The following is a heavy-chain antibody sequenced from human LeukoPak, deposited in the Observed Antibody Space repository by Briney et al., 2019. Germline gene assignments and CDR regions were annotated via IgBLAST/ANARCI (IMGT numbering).Heavy chain of an antibody. CDR2: ISSSGSTI. J-gene: IGHJ4*02. CDR1: GFTFSSYE. D-gene: IGHD3-22*01. V-gene: IGHV3-48*03. CDR3: ARDRQNSSGYYVYFDY. Sequence: PGGSLRLSCAASGFTFSSYEMNWLRQAPGKGLEWVSYISSSGSTIYHADSVKGRFTISRDNAKNSLYLQMNSLRAQDTAVYYCARDRQNSSGYYVYFDYWGQGTLVTVSS.